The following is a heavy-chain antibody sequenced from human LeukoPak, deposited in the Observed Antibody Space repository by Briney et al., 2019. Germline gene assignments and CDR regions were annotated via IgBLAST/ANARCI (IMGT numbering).Heavy chain of an antibody. CDR1: GFSLSNYA. CDR3: ARDTYHYDSRAYSLDL. J-gene: IGHJ5*02. CDR2: SGISSGTI. D-gene: IGHD3-22*01. Sequence: GGSLRLPCVSSGFSLSNYAMNWVRQSPGKGLEWIASSGISSGTIYYADSVKGRFTVSRDNAKNSLYLQMNSLRDEDTAIYYCARDTYHYDSRAYSLDLWGQGTLVTVSS. V-gene: IGHV3-48*02.